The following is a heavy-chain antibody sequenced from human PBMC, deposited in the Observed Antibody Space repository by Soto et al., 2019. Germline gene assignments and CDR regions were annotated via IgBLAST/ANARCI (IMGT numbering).Heavy chain of an antibody. CDR1: GFTLSDYY. CDR3: ARDHSGYSSGWSDPNFDY. V-gene: IGHV3-11*01. D-gene: IGHD6-19*01. CDR2: ISSSGSTI. Sequence: QVQLVESGGGLVKPGGSLRLSCAASGFTLSDYYMSWIRRAPGKGRGWVSYISSSGSTIYYADSVKGRFTISRDNAKNSLYLQMNSLRAEDTAVYYCARDHSGYSSGWSDPNFDYWGQGTLVTVSS. J-gene: IGHJ4*02.